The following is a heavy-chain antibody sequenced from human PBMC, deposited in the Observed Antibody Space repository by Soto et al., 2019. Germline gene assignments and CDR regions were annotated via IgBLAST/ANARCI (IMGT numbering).Heavy chain of an antibody. D-gene: IGHD3-16*01. J-gene: IGHJ4*02. CDR1: GYTFTSYY. Sequence: QVQLVQSGAEVKKPGASVKVSCKASGYTFTSYYMHWVRQAPGQGLEWMGIINPSGVTTTYAQNLQGRVTMTRDTSTSTFYMQLSSLRSEDTALYYCASGGFGATGTSWGQGTLVTVSS. CDR2: INPSGVTT. V-gene: IGHV1-46*04. CDR3: ASGGFGATGTS.